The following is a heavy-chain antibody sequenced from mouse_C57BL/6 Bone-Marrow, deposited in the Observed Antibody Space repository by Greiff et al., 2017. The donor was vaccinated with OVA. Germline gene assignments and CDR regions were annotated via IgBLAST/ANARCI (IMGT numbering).Heavy chain of an antibody. CDR1: GFTFSSYA. J-gene: IGHJ4*01. CDR3: ARELYLIRDY. CDR2: ISDGGSYT. D-gene: IGHD5-1-1*01. Sequence: DVKLQESGGGLVKPGGSLKLSCAASGFTFSSYAMSWVRQTPEKRLEWVATISDGGSYTYYPDNVKGRFTISRDNAKNNLYLQMSHLKSEDTAMYYCARELYLIRDYWGQGTSVTVSS. V-gene: IGHV5-4*01.